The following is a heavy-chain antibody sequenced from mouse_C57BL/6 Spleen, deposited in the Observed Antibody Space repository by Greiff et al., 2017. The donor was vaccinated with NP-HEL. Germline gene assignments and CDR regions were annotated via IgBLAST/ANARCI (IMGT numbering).Heavy chain of an antibody. CDR2: IYPGDGDT. Sequence: QVQLQQSGAELVKPGASVKISCKASGYAFSSYWMNWVKQRPGKGLEWIGQIYPGDGDTNYNGKFKGKATLTADKSSSTAYMQLSSLTSEDSAVYFCARSGGYYGSNGDAMDYWGQGTSVTVSS. J-gene: IGHJ4*01. CDR3: ARSGGYYGSNGDAMDY. V-gene: IGHV1-80*01. CDR1: GYAFSSYW. D-gene: IGHD1-1*01.